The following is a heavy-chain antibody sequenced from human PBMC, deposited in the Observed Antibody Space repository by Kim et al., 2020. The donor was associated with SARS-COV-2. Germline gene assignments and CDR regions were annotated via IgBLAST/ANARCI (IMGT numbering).Heavy chain of an antibody. Sequence: SETLSLTCTVSGGSINSGTYYWGWIRQPPGKGLEWIGSIFYSGRTYYNPSLKSRVTISVDTSKNQFSLRLSSVTAADTAVYYCVRLPTTGTLDYWGQGTLVTVSS. V-gene: IGHV4-39*01. D-gene: IGHD1-1*01. CDR1: GGSINSGTYY. CDR3: VRLPTTGTLDY. CDR2: IFYSGRT. J-gene: IGHJ4*02.